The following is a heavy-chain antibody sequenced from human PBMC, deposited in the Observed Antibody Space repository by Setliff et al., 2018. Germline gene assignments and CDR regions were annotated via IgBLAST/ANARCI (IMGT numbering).Heavy chain of an antibody. D-gene: IGHD6-6*01. Sequence: PSETLSLTCAAYGGTFSDYHWTWIRQSPEKGLEWIGEINHRGSTNHNPSLKSRVTISIDTSRDQFSLKLISMIAADKAVYYCARGRNIAARLLDSWGQGTLVTVSS. CDR1: GGTFSDYH. CDR3: ARGRNIAARLLDS. J-gene: IGHJ4*02. V-gene: IGHV4-34*01. CDR2: INHRGST.